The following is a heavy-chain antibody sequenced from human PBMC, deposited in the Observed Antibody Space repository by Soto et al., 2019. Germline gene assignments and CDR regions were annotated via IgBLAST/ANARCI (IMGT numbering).Heavy chain of an antibody. CDR1: GGSISSYY. V-gene: IGHV4-59*01. Sequence: PSETLSLTCTVSGGSISSYYWSWIRQPPGKGLEWIGYIYYTGLSNSNPSLNSRVTMSVDTSKNQFSLKLSSVTAADTAVYYCARDPVIWGQATLVTVS. CDR3: ARDPVI. CDR2: IYYTGLS. D-gene: IGHD2-21*01. J-gene: IGHJ4*02.